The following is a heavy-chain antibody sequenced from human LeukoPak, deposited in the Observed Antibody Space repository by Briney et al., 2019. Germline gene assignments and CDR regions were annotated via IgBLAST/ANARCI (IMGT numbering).Heavy chain of an antibody. J-gene: IGHJ4*02. V-gene: IGHV3-74*01. Sequence: GGSLRLSCAASGFTFSSYFWMHWVRQGPGKGLVWVSRIKSDGSSSTYADSVKGRFTISRDNAKNSLYLQMNTLRAEDTAVYYCVRDLDLGGYSSFEYWGQGTLVTVSS. CDR3: VRDLDLGGYSSFEY. D-gene: IGHD4-23*01. CDR1: GFTFSSYFW. CDR2: IKSDGSSS.